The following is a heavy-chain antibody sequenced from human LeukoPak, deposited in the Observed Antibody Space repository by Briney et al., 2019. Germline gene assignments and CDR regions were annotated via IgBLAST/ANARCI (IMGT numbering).Heavy chain of an antibody. CDR2: TSYDGSNK. D-gene: IGHD3-10*01. V-gene: IGHV3-30*03. CDR1: GFSFSEHG. J-gene: IGHJ4*02. Sequence: QPGGSLRLSCAASGFSFSEHGMHWARQAPGKGLEWVAVTSYDGSNKHYADSVEGRFTISRDNSKNTLYLQMDSLRVEDTGVYYCARGPLYGSGTFDYWGQGTLVTVSS. CDR3: ARGPLYGSGTFDY.